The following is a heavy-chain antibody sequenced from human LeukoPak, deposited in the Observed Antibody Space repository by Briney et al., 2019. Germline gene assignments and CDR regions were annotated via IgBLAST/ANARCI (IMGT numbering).Heavy chain of an antibody. J-gene: IGHJ4*02. CDR2: VDPEDGET. V-gene: IGHV1-69-2*01. CDR1: GHTFTDYY. D-gene: IGHD2-15*01. Sequence: GASVKISCKASGHTFTDYYMHWVQQAPGKGLEWMGRVDPEDGETIYAEKFQGRVTITADTSTDTAYMELSSLRSEDTAVYYCATVYIGCSGGSRHGPFDYWGQGTLVTVSS. CDR3: ATVYIGCSGGSRHGPFDY.